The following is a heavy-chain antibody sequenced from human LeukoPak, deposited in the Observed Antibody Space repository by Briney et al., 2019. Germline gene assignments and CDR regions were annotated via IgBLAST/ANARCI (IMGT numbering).Heavy chain of an antibody. CDR3: ARTAGTGNYFDY. CDR2: ISSSSSYI. V-gene: IGHV3-21*01. CDR1: GFTFSSYS. Sequence: GGSQRLSCAASGFTFSSYSMNWVRQAPGKGREWVSSISSSSSYIYYADSVKGRFTISRDNAKNSLYLQMNSLRAEDTAVYYCARTAGTGNYFDYWGQGTLVTVSS. J-gene: IGHJ4*02. D-gene: IGHD6-19*01.